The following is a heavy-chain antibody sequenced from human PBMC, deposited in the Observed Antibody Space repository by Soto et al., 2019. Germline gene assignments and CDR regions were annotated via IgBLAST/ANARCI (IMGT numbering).Heavy chain of an antibody. CDR3: ARYDGVPPQAYYYYMDV. CDR1: GGSISSYY. Sequence: PSETLSLTCTVSGGSISSYYWSWIRQPPGKGLEWIGYIYYSGSTNYNPSLKSRVTISVDTSKNQFSLKLSSVTAADTAVYYCARYDGVPPQAYYYYMDVWGKGTTVTVSS. CDR2: IYYSGST. D-gene: IGHD4-17*01. J-gene: IGHJ6*03. V-gene: IGHV4-59*08.